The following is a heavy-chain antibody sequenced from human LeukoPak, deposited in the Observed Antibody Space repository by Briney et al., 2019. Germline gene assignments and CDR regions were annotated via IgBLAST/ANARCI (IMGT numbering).Heavy chain of an antibody. D-gene: IGHD2-2*02. J-gene: IGHJ6*02. Sequence: GGSLRLSYTASGFTFGDYAMSWVRQAPGKGLEWVGFIRSKAYGGTTEYAASVKGRFTISRDDSKSIAYLQMNSLKTEDTAVYYCTRAASYCSSTSCYRGYYYYGMDVWGQGTTVTVSS. CDR3: TRAASYCSSTSCYRGYYYYGMDV. CDR2: IRSKAYGGTT. CDR1: GFTFGDYA. V-gene: IGHV3-49*04.